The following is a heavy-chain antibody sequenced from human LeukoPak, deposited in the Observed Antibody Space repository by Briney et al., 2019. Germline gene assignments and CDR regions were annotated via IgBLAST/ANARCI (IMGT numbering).Heavy chain of an antibody. J-gene: IGHJ6*03. D-gene: IGHD3-22*01. CDR3: ARASSGRPPHYYYYYYMDV. CDR2: INHSGST. Sequence: SETLSLTCTVSGYSISSGYYWGWIRQPPGKGLEWIGEINHSGSTNYNPSLKSRVTISVDTSKNQFSLKLSSVTAADTAVYYCARASSGRPPHYYYYYYMDVWGKGTTVTISS. CDR1: GYSISSGYY. V-gene: IGHV4-38-2*02.